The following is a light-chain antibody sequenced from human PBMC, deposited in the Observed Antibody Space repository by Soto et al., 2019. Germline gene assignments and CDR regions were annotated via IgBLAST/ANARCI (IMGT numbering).Light chain of an antibody. CDR1: SFDVDDYNS. Sequence: QSALTQPASVSGSPGQSITISYTGTSFDVDDYNSVSWYQQPPGKAPKLIIYEVNNRPSGVSNRFSGSNSDNTASLTISGLQAEDEADYYCSLDTTSSTPSYVFGTGTKVTVL. CDR3: SLDTTSSTPSYV. CDR2: EVN. V-gene: IGLV2-14*01. J-gene: IGLJ1*01.